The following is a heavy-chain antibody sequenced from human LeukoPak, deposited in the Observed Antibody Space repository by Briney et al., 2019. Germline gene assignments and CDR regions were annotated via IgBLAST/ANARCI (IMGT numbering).Heavy chain of an antibody. CDR3: AKDLGLLWFGTFDY. CDR2: MTGSGGST. J-gene: IGHJ4*02. CDR1: GFTFSTYA. Sequence: GGSLRLSCAASGFTFSTYAMSWVRQAPGKGLEWVATMTGSGGSTFYGDSVKGRFTIARDNSNNMLYLQMNSLRAEDTAVYYCAKDLGLLWFGTFDYWGQGILVTVSA. D-gene: IGHD3-10*01. V-gene: IGHV3-23*01.